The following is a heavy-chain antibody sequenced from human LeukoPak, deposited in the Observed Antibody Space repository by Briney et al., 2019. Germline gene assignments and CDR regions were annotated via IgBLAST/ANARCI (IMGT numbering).Heavy chain of an antibody. Sequence: ASVKVSCKASGYTLTGYYMHWVRQAPGQGLEWMGWMNPNSGGTKYAQRFQGRVTMTRDTSIRTAYMELSGLRSDDTAVYYCARDVDGEIIAATYWGQGTLVTVSS. J-gene: IGHJ4*02. CDR2: MNPNSGGT. CDR3: ARDVDGEIIAATY. CDR1: GYTLTGYY. D-gene: IGHD2-15*01. V-gene: IGHV1-2*02.